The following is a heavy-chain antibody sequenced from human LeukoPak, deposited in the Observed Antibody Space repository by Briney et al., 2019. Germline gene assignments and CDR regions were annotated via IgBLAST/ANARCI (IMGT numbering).Heavy chain of an antibody. CDR1: GFTFSSYS. Sequence: GGPLRLSCAASGFTFSSYSMNWVRQAPGKGLEWVSSISSSSSYIYYADSVKGRFTISRDNAKNSLYLQMNSLRAEDTAVYYCARDLLKVVVAGWGYGMDVWGQGTTVTVSS. CDR3: ARDLLKVVVAGWGYGMDV. J-gene: IGHJ6*02. CDR2: ISSSSSYI. V-gene: IGHV3-21*01. D-gene: IGHD2-15*01.